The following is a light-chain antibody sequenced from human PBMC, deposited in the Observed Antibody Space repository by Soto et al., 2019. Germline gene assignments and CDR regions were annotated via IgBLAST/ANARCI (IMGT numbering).Light chain of an antibody. V-gene: IGKV3-20*01. CDR3: QQYGSSPLT. CDR2: GAS. J-gene: IGKJ1*01. Sequence: EIVLTQSPGXLXLSPXXXXTXXXRASXXXXXSYLAWYQQKPCQAPRLLIYGASSRATGIPDRFSGSGSGTDFTLTISRLEPEDFAVYYCQQYGSSPLTFGQGTKVEIK. CDR1: XXXXXSY.